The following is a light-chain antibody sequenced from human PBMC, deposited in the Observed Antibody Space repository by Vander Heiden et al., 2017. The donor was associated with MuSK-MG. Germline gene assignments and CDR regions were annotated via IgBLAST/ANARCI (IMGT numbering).Light chain of an antibody. CDR1: QSLSSW. CDR3: QQYNDYSPGT. V-gene: IGKV1-5*03. Sequence: DIQMTQSPSTLSASVGDRVTITCRASQSLSSWLAWYQPRPGKAPKLLIYKASSLRSGVPSRFSGSGHGTEFTLTISSRQPDDFASYYCQQYNDYSPGTFGQGTKVEIK. J-gene: IGKJ1*01. CDR2: KAS.